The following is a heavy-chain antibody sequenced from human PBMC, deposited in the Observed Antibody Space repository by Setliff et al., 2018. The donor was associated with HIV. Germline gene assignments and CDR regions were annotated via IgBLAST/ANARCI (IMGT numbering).Heavy chain of an antibody. D-gene: IGHD4-17*01. J-gene: IGHJ4*02. Sequence: GGSLRLSCAASGFTFDDYTMHWVRQAPGKGLQWVSLISWDGGSTYYADSVKGRFSISRDNSKNSLYLQMNSLRAEDTALYYCAKDRGPQPRWYFDYWGQGTLVTVSS. CDR1: GFTFDDYT. CDR3: AKDRGPQPRWYFDY. CDR2: ISWDGGST. V-gene: IGHV3-43*01.